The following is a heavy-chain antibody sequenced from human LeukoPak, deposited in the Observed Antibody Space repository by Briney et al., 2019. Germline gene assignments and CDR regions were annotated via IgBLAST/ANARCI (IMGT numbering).Heavy chain of an antibody. J-gene: IGHJ4*02. Sequence: GGSLRLSCAASGFTFSSYGMHWVRQAPGKGPEWVAVISYDGSNKYYADSVKGRFTISRDNSKNTLYLQMNSLRAEDTAVYYCAKGGYCSGGSCLGYWGQGTLVTVSS. CDR1: GFTFSSYG. D-gene: IGHD2-15*01. CDR2: ISYDGSNK. V-gene: IGHV3-30*18. CDR3: AKGGYCSGGSCLGY.